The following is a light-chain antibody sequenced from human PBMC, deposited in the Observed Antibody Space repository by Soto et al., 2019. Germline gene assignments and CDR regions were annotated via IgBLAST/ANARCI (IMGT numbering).Light chain of an antibody. CDR1: SSDIGAYNY. CDR2: DVS. CDR3: SSQAVSSTLV. J-gene: IGLJ2*01. Sequence: QSALTQPASVSGSPGQSITISCCGTSSDIGAYNYVSWYQQHPGKAPKLIIYDVSDRPSGVSNRFSGSKSGNTASLTISGLQTEDEAHYYCSSQAVSSTLVFGGGTKLTVL. V-gene: IGLV2-14*01.